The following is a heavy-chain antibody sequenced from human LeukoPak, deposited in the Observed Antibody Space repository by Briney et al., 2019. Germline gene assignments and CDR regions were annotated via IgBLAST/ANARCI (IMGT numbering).Heavy chain of an antibody. Sequence: ASVKVSCKASGYTFTSYYMHWVRQAPGQGLEWMGIINPSGGSTSYAQKFQGRVTMTRDTSTSTVYMELSSLRSDDTAVYYCARDNYGAPDAFDIWGQGTMVTVSS. V-gene: IGHV1-46*01. CDR1: GYTFTSYY. D-gene: IGHD4/OR15-4a*01. J-gene: IGHJ3*02. CDR3: ARDNYGAPDAFDI. CDR2: INPSGGST.